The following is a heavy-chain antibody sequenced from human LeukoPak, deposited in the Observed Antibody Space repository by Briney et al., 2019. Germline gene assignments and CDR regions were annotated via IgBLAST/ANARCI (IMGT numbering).Heavy chain of an antibody. CDR2: ISSSGSTI. CDR1: GFTFSSYE. V-gene: IGHV3-48*03. J-gene: IGHJ3*02. D-gene: IGHD6-19*01. Sequence: GSLRLSCAASGFTFSSYEMNWVRQAPGKGLEWVSYISSSGSTIYYADSVKGRFTISGDNAKISLYLQMNSLRAEDTAVYYCARDLGVAEEEFDIWGQGTMVTVSS. CDR3: ARDLGVAEEEFDI.